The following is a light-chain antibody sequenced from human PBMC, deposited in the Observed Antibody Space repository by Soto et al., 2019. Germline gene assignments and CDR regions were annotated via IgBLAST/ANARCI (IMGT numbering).Light chain of an antibody. J-gene: IGLJ2*01. Sequence: QSALTQPPSASGSPGQSGTIPCTGTSSDVGGYNYVSWYQQHPGKAPKVMIYEVSKRPSGVPDRFSGSKSGNTASLTVSGLQAEDEADYYCSSYAGSNTVVFGGGTKLTVL. CDR3: SSYAGSNTVV. CDR1: SSDVGGYNY. CDR2: EVS. V-gene: IGLV2-8*01.